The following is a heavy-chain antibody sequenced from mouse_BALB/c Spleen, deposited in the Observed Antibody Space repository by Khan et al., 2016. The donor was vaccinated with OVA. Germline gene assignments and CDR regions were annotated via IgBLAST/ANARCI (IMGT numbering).Heavy chain of an antibody. V-gene: IGHV1S81*02. CDR2: INPSNGGT. Sequence: QVRLQQSGAELVKPGASVKLSCKASGYTFTSYYMYWVKQRPGQGLEWIGEINPSNGGTNYTEKFKSKATLTVDKSSSTGYMQLSSLTSEDSAVYYCTRSGYGSFAYWGQGTLVTVSA. D-gene: IGHD2-2*01. CDR3: TRSGYGSFAY. J-gene: IGHJ3*01. CDR1: GYTFTSYY.